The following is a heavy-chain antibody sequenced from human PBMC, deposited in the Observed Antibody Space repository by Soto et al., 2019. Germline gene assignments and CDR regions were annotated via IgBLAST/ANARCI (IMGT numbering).Heavy chain of an antibody. J-gene: IGHJ6*02. CDR2: IIPIFGTA. CDR3: ASESSAIVRGHYYYGMDV. V-gene: IGHV1-69*12. CDR1: GGTFSSYA. Sequence: QVQLVQSGAEVKKPGSSVKVSCKASGGTFSSYAISWVRQAPGQGLEWMGGIIPIFGTANYAQKVQGRVTITADESTSPAYMELSSLTADDTALYYCASESSAIVRGHYYYGMDVWGQGTTVTVSS. D-gene: IGHD5-18*01.